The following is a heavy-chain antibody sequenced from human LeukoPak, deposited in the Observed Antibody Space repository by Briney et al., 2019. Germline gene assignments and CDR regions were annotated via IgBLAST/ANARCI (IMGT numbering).Heavy chain of an antibody. CDR2: IKQDGSEK. D-gene: IGHD1-20*01. Sequence: GGSLRLSCAASGVTFSSYWMSWVRQAPGKGLEWVANIKQDGSEKYYVDSVKGRFAISRDNAKNSLYLQMNSLRAEDTAVYYCAKGSNWNLPYYFDYWGQGTLVTVSS. CDR1: GVTFSSYW. J-gene: IGHJ4*02. V-gene: IGHV3-7*01. CDR3: AKGSNWNLPYYFDY.